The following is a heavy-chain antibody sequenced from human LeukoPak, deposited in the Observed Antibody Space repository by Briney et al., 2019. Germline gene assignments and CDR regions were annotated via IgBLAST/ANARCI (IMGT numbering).Heavy chain of an antibody. J-gene: IGHJ6*03. D-gene: IGHD1-26*01. CDR1: GFTFSSYA. V-gene: IGHV3-30*04. CDR3: ASGIYYYYMDV. CDR2: ISYDGSNK. Sequence: PGGSLRLSCAASGFTFSSYAMHWVRQAPGKGLEWVAVISYDGSNKYYADSVKGRFTISRDNSKNTLYLQMNSLRAEDTAVYYCASGIYYYYMDVWGKGTTVTVSS.